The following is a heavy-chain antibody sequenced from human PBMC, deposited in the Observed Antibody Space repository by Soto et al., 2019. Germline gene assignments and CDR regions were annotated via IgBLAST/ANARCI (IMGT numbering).Heavy chain of an antibody. CDR1: GFTFSSYD. J-gene: IGHJ6*02. V-gene: IGHV3-13*01. Sequence: EVQLVESGGGLVQPGGSLRLSCAASGFTFSSYDMHWVREVIGKGLEWVSAIGTAGDTYFAGSVKGRFTISRENAKNSLYIQMNSLRAGDTAVYYCARGLAVGGLWANDGLDVWGQGTTVTVSS. CDR2: IGTAGDT. CDR3: ARGLAVGGLWANDGLDV. D-gene: IGHD6-19*01.